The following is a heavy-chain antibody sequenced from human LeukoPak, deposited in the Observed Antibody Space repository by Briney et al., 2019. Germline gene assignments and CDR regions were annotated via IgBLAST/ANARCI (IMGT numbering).Heavy chain of an antibody. CDR3: AKGHSDYGTGFDL. Sequence: GGSLRLSCAASGFTFSNYAMSWVRQAPGKGLESVSVISGTGAYTYYADSVKGRFTISRDNSKNTLYLQMDSLRAEDTTVYYCAKGHSDYGTGFDLWGRGTLVTVSS. J-gene: IGHJ4*02. CDR1: GFTFSNYA. D-gene: IGHD4-17*01. CDR2: ISGTGAYT. V-gene: IGHV3-23*01.